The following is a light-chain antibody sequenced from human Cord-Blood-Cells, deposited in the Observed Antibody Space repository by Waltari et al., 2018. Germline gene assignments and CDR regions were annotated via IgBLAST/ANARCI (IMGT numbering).Light chain of an antibody. CDR1: QGISKY. J-gene: IGKJ2*01. Sequence: DLQMTQSPSSRSASVGDRVNSTCRASQGISKYLAWFQQKPGKAPNSLIYAASSLQSGVPPKFSGSGSGTDFTLTISSLQPEDFATYYCQQYNSYPYTFGQGTKLEIK. V-gene: IGKV1-16*02. CDR3: QQYNSYPYT. CDR2: AAS.